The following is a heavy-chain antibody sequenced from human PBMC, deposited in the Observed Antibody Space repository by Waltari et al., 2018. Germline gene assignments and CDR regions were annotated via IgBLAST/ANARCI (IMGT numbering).Heavy chain of an antibody. V-gene: IGHV1-2*02. CDR1: GYTFTGYY. CDR2: INPNSVGT. J-gene: IGHJ4*02. Sequence: QVQLVQSGAEVKKPGASVKVSCKASGYTFTGYYMHWVRQAPGQGLEWLGWINPNSVGTNYAQTVQGRVTMTRDTSISTAYMELSRLRSDDTAVYYCAREGSSSSIDFDYWGQGTLVTVSS. CDR3: AREGSSSSIDFDY. D-gene: IGHD6-6*01.